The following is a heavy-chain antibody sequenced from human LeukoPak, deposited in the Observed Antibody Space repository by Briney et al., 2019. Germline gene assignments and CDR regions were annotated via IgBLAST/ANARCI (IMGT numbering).Heavy chain of an antibody. V-gene: IGHV3-9*01. CDR2: ISWNRGSI. J-gene: IGHJ3*02. D-gene: IGHD7-27*01. CDR1: GFTFDDYA. Sequence: PGRSLRLSCAASGFTFDDYAMHWVRQAPGKGLEWVSGISWNRGSIGYADSVKGRFTISRDNAKNSLYLQMNSLRAEDTAVYYCARDRQNWGPLDAFDIWGQGTMVTVSS. CDR3: ARDRQNWGPLDAFDI.